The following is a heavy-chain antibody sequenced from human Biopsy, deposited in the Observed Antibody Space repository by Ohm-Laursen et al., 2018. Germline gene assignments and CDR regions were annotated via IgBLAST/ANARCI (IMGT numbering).Heavy chain of an antibody. V-gene: IGHV4-4*07. J-gene: IGHJ2*01. CDR3: ARTPGKAVAGRFLDL. CDR2: IYSSGGA. CDR1: GGSTNDYF. D-gene: IGHD6-19*01. Sequence: GTLSLTCSVSGGSTNDYFWSWIRQPAGETLEWIGRIYSSGGASYNPSLKSRISMSMDTSNNQFSLTLTSVTAADTAVYYCARTPGKAVAGRFLDLWGRGTLVTVSS.